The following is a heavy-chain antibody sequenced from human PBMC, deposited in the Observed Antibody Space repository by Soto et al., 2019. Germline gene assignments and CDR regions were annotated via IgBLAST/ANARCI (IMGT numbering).Heavy chain of an antibody. V-gene: IGHV4-4*02. CDR3: ATQTISYTRGV. CDR2: ISPSEGS. J-gene: IGHJ6*01. CDR1: GGSITNTKW. Sequence: QVQLQESGPGLVKPSGTLSLSCAVSGGSITNTKWWTWVRQAPGKGLEWIGEISPSEGSTYNPSLKGQVAMSLETSNNPFSLRLSSVTAADTAVYYCATQTISYTRGVWGQGTTVTVS. D-gene: IGHD3-10*01.